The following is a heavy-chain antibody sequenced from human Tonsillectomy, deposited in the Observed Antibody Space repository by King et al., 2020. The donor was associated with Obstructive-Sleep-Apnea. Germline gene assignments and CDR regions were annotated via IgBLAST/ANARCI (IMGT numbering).Heavy chain of an antibody. Sequence: VQLVESGGGVVQPGRSLRLSCAASGFTFSSYGMHWVRQAPGKGLEWVAFIQYDGINKYYADSVKGRFTISRDNSKNTLYLQMNSLRAEDTAVYYCAKTVLGVGHPIHGDDEYNYYYAMDVWGQGTTVTVSS. CDR2: IQYDGINK. CDR1: GFTFSSYG. CDR3: AKTVLGVGHPIHGDDEYNYYYAMDV. J-gene: IGHJ6*02. V-gene: IGHV3-30*02. D-gene: IGHD4-17*01.